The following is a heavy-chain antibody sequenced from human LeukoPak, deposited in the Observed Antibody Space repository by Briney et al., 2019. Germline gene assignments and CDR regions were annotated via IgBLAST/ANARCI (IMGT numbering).Heavy chain of an antibody. V-gene: IGHV5-51*01. Sequence: GESLKISCTGSGHHFTNYWIGWVRQMPGKALEWMGIIYFGDSTTRYSPSFQGQVTISADKSTATAYLQWSCLKASDTAVYYCSGARHGNTYFDDWGQGTLVTVSS. CDR2: IYFGDSTT. D-gene: IGHD4-23*01. CDR1: GHHFTNYW. J-gene: IGHJ4*02. CDR3: SGARHGNTYFDD.